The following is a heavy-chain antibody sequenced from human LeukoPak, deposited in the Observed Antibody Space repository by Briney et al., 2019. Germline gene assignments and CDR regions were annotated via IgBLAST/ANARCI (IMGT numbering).Heavy chain of an antibody. CDR1: GFTFDDYA. J-gene: IGHJ6*03. CDR3: ARDSFRVATITFYYYYYMDV. Sequence: GGSLRLSCAASGFTFDDYAMHWVRQAPGKGLEWVSGISWNSGSIGYADPVKGRFTISRDNAKNSLYLQMNSLRAEDTAVYYCARDSFRVATITFYYYYYMDVWGKGTTVTVSS. CDR2: ISWNSGSI. D-gene: IGHD5-12*01. V-gene: IGHV3-9*01.